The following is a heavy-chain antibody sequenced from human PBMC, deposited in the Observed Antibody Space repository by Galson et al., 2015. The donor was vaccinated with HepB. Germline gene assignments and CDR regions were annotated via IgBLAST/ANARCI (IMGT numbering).Heavy chain of an antibody. J-gene: IGHJ6*03. CDR1: GYSFTSYW. CDR3: ARLDIVVVPAASHSTFNYYMDV. D-gene: IGHD2-2*03. CDR2: IDHSDSYT. V-gene: IGHV5-10-1*01. Sequence: QSGAEVKKPGESLRISCKGSGYSFTSYWISWVRQMPGKGLEWMGRIDHSDSYTNYSPSFQGHVTISADKSISTAYLQWSSLKASDTAMYYCARLDIVVVPAASHSTFNYYMDVWGKGTTVTVSS.